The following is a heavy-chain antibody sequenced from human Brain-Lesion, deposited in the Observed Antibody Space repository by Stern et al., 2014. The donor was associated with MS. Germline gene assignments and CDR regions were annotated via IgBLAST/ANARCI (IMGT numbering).Heavy chain of an antibody. D-gene: IGHD3-22*01. CDR1: GYTFTGYY. Sequence: VQLVQSGAEVKKPWASVKVPCKASGYTFTGYYMHWVRQAPGPGLEWMGWINPKSGGTNYAQKFQGWVTMTRDTSINTAYMELSRLRSDDTAVYYCATYYYDSTGYNDFWGQGTLVTVSS. CDR3: ATYYYDSTGYNDF. J-gene: IGHJ4*02. CDR2: INPKSGGT. V-gene: IGHV1-2*04.